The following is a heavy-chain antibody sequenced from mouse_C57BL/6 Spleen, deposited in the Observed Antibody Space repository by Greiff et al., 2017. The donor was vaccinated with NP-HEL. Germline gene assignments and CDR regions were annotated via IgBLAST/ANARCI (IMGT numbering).Heavy chain of an antibody. D-gene: IGHD2-2*01. CDR1: GYTFTTYP. CDR2: FHPYNDDT. J-gene: IGHJ2*01. Sequence: LVESGAELVKPGASVKMSCKASGYTFTTYPIEWMKQNHGKSLEWIGNFHPYNDDTKYNEKFKGKATLTVEKSSSTVYLELSRLTSDDSAVYYCARRDGYDEEGYFDYWGQGTTLTVSS. CDR3: ARRDGYDEEGYFDY. V-gene: IGHV1-47*01.